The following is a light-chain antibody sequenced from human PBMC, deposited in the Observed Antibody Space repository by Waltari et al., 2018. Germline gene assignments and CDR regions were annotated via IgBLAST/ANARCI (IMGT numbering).Light chain of an antibody. CDR2: DVT. CDR3: SSFTTSTTGI. CDR1: SSDSGSYYS. J-gene: IGLJ2*01. V-gene: IGLV2-14*01. Sequence: SALTQPDSVSGSPGQSITISCSGISSDSGSYYSVSWYQQNPGKAPKVIIYDVTSRPSGVSNRFSGSKSGSSASLTISGLQPEDEADYYCSSFTTSTTGIFGGGTRLTVL.